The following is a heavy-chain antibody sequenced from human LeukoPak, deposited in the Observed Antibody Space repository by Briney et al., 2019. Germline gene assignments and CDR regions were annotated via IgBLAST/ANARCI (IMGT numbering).Heavy chain of an antibody. V-gene: IGHV3-48*04. Sequence: PGGSLRLSCAASGFTFNTYSMNWVRQAPGKGLEWVSYISTSSSTIYYADSVRGRFTISRDNAKNSLYLLMNSLRTEDTAVYYCAATYYYDGSGDYWGQGTLVTVSS. D-gene: IGHD3-22*01. CDR2: ISTSSSTI. CDR1: GFTFNTYS. J-gene: IGHJ4*02. CDR3: AATYYYDGSGDY.